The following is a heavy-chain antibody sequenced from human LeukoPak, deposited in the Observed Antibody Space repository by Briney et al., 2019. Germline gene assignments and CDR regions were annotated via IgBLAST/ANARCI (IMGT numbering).Heavy chain of an antibody. Sequence: PGGSLRLSRAASEFTFSSYSMNWVRQAPGKGLEWVSSISSSSSYIYYADSVKGRFTISRDNSKNTLYLQMNSLRAEDTAVYYCAKFGPIVVVPAAFDYWGQGTLVTVSS. CDR3: AKFGPIVVVPAAFDY. CDR1: EFTFSSYS. CDR2: ISSSSSYI. J-gene: IGHJ4*02. V-gene: IGHV3-21*04. D-gene: IGHD2-2*01.